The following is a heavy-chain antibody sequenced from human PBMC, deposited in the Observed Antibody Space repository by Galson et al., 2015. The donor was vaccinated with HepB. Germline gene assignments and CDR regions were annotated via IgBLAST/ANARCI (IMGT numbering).Heavy chain of an antibody. CDR2: ISYDGSKK. D-gene: IGHD1-26*01. J-gene: IGHJ6*03. Sequence: SLRLSCAVSGFTISSYGMHWVRQAPGKGLEWVAVISYDGSKKHYADSVIGRFTISRDNSKNTLYLQMNSLRGEDTAVYYCARDAREWDFSYVDVWGKGTTVTVSS. CDR1: GFTISSYG. V-gene: IGHV3-30*03. CDR3: ARDAREWDFSYVDV.